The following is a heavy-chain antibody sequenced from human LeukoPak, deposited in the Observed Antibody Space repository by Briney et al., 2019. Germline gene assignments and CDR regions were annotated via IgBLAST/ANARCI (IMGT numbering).Heavy chain of an antibody. V-gene: IGHV4-59*01. D-gene: IGHD3-9*01. CDR3: ARSKDILTGYCLDY. CDR2: IYYSGST. Sequence: SETLSLTCTVSGGSISSYYWSWIRQPPGKGPEWIGYIYYSGSTNYNPSLKSRVTISVDTSKNQFSLKLSSVTAADTAVYYCARSKDILTGYCLDYWGQGTLVTVSS. J-gene: IGHJ4*02. CDR1: GGSISSYY.